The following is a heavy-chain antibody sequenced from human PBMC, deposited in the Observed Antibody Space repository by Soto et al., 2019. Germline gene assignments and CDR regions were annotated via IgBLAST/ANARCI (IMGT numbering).Heavy chain of an antibody. CDR1: GFTFSSYA. CDR3: ARGGYYGSGSYRVWGDYHYYGMDV. V-gene: IGHV3-30-3*01. CDR2: ISYDGSNK. D-gene: IGHD3-10*01. J-gene: IGHJ6*02. Sequence: GGSLRLSCAASGFTFSSYAMHWVRQAPGKGLEWVAVISYDGSNKYYADSVKGRFTISRDNSKNTLYLQMNSLRAEDTAVSYCARGGYYGSGSYRVWGDYHYYGMDVWGQGTTVTVSS.